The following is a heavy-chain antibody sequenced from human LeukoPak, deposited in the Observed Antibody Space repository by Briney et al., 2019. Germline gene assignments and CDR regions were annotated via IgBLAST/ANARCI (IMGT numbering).Heavy chain of an antibody. CDR2: IKEDGSEK. CDR1: GFTFSSYW. V-gene: IGHV3-7*01. CDR3: ARDQMAMPA. Sequence: GGSLRLSCAASGFTFSSYWMSWVRQAPGKGLEWVANIKEDGSEKYYVDSVMGRFTISRDNAKNSLHLQMNSLRAGDTALYYCARDQMAMPAWGQGTLVTVSS. J-gene: IGHJ5*02. D-gene: IGHD5-24*01.